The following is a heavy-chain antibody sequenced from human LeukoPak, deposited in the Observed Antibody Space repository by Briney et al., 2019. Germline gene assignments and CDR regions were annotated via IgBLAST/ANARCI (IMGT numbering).Heavy chain of an antibody. J-gene: IGHJ4*02. CDR3: ARGLGYYDFSY. CDR2: INHSGST. CDR1: GGSFSGYY. Sequence: SETLSLTCAVYGGSFSGYYWSWIRQPPGKGLEWIGEINHSGSTNYNPSLKSRVTISVDTSKNQFSLKLSSVTAADTAVYYCARGLGYYDFSYWGQGTLVTVSS. D-gene: IGHD3-3*01. V-gene: IGHV4-34*01.